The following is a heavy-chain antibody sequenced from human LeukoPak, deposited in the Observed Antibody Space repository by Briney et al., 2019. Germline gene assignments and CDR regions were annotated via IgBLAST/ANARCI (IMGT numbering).Heavy chain of an antibody. V-gene: IGHV3-23*01. J-gene: IGHJ4*02. D-gene: IGHD1-1*01. Sequence: GGSLRLSCAASGFTFHNYAMSWVRQAPGKGLAWVAAISDRGGSTYYADSVKGRFTISRDNPKNTLYLQMSSLRVEDTAGYYCAKQGPLHDYYFDYWGQGTLVTVSS. CDR1: GFTFHNYA. CDR2: ISDRGGST. CDR3: AKQGPLHDYYFDY.